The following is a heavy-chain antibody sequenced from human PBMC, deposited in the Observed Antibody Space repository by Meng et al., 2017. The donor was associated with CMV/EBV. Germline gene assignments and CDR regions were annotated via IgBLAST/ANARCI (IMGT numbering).Heavy chain of an antibody. J-gene: IGHJ4*02. CDR1: GYTFTGYY. D-gene: IGHD3-22*01. Sequence: ASVKVSCKASGYTFTGYYMHWVRQAPGQGLEWMGWIKPNSGGTNYAQKFQGRVTMTRDTSISTAYMELSRLRSDDTAVYYCARDPYDSSGYSYWGQGTLVTVSS. V-gene: IGHV1-2*02. CDR3: ARDPYDSSGYSY. CDR2: IKPNSGGT.